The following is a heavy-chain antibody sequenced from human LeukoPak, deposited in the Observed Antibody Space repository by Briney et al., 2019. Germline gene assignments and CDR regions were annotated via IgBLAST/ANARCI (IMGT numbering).Heavy chain of an antibody. CDR2: IVVGSGNT. V-gene: IGHV1-58*02. J-gene: IGHJ6*03. CDR1: GFTFTSSA. D-gene: IGHD6-6*01. CDR3: AALMYSSSSDCYYYYMDV. Sequence: SVKVSCKASGFTFTSSAMQWVRQARGQRLEWIGWIVVGSGNTNYAQKFQERVTITRDMSTSTAYMELSSLRSEDTAVYYCAALMYSSSSDCYYYYMDVWGKGTTVTVSS.